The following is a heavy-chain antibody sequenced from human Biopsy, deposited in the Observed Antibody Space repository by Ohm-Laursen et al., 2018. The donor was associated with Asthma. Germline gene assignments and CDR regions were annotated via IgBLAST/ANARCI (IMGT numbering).Heavy chain of an antibody. CDR3: AKVGHGKGDYVGWFDP. Sequence: SVKPARKLSAHSFSNYAISCARQAPGQWLEWMAGLIPVLATPDHAQMFEGRVTITADECTSTAYMELSSQRAEDTAVYYCAKVGHGKGDYVGWFDPWGQGTLATVSS. V-gene: IGHV1-69*13. CDR1: AHSFSNYA. CDR2: LIPVLATP. D-gene: IGHD4-17*01. J-gene: IGHJ5*02.